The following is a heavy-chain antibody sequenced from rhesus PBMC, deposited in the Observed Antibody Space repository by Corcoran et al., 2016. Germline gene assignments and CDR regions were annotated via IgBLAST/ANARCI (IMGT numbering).Heavy chain of an antibody. J-gene: IGHJ4*01. CDR1: GGSVSGSYY. V-gene: IGHV4-143*01. CDR2: VYGNVAST. D-gene: IGHD3-34*01. Sequence: QVQLRESGPGLVKPSETLSLTCTVSGGSVSGSYYWSWSRPPPGKGVEWIGGVYGNVASTYYNPSLESRVTISKATSRNQFSLRLSSVTAADTAVYYCARQRTATPWGYFDYWGQGVLVTVSS. CDR3: ARQRTATPWGYFDY.